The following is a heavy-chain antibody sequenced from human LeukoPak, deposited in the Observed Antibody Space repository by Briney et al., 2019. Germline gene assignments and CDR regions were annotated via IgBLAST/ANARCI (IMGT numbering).Heavy chain of an antibody. D-gene: IGHD2-15*01. CDR3: ASGRGSGGSHTSYFDY. CDR1: GFTFRNYG. Sequence: PGGSLRLSCAASGFTFRNYGMHWVRQPPGKGLEWVAIIFYDGSNKYYADSVRGRFTISRDNSKSTLYLQMNSPRVEDTAVYYCASGRGSGGSHTSYFDYWGQGTPVTVSS. V-gene: IGHV3-33*01. CDR2: IFYDGSNK. J-gene: IGHJ4*02.